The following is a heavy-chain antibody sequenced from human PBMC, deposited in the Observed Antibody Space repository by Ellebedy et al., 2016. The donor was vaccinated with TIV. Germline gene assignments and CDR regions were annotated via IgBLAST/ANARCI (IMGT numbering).Heavy chain of an antibody. J-gene: IGHJ5*02. D-gene: IGHD3-22*01. CDR2: IYYNGNA. Sequence: MPSETLSLTCTVSGGSISSRSYYRGWLRQPPGKNLEWIGTIYYNGNAYYNPSLSSRVSISIDTSKNQFSLRLSSVTAADTAVYYCARCETGSGSGWCNWLDPWGQGTLVTVSS. CDR3: ARCETGSGSGWCNWLDP. CDR1: GGSISSRSYY. V-gene: IGHV4-39*07.